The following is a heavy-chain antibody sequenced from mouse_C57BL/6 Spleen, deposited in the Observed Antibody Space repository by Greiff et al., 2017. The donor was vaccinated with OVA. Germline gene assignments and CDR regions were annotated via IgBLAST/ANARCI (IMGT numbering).Heavy chain of an antibody. Sequence: QVQLQQSGAELVRPGASVTLSCKASGYTFTDYEMHWVKQTPVHGLEWIGAIDPETGGTAYNQKFKGKAILTADKSSSTAYMELRSLTSEDSAVYYCTRGGYYDSSFPYFDYWGQGTTLTVSS. D-gene: IGHD1-1*01. CDR3: TRGGYYDSSFPYFDY. CDR1: GYTFTDYE. J-gene: IGHJ2*01. CDR2: IDPETGGT. V-gene: IGHV1-15*01.